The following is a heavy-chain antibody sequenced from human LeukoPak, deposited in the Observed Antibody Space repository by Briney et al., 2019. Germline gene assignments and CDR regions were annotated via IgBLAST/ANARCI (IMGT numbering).Heavy chain of an antibody. Sequence: PGGSLRLSCAASGFTVSSNYMSWVRQAPGKGLEWVSVIYSGGSTYYADSVKGRFTISRDNSKNTLYLQMNSLRAEDTAVYYCARTSSGWYYYYGMDVWGQGTTVTVSS. J-gene: IGHJ6*02. D-gene: IGHD6-19*01. CDR2: IYSGGST. CDR1: GFTVSSNY. V-gene: IGHV3-66*01. CDR3: ARTSSGWYYYYGMDV.